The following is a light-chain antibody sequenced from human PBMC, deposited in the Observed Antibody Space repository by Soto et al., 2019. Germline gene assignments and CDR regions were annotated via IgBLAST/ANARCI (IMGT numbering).Light chain of an antibody. CDR2: TNN. J-gene: IGLJ2*01. CDR1: SSNIGSNT. V-gene: IGLV1-44*01. Sequence: QSVLTQPPSASGTPGQRVSISCSGSSSNIGSNTVNWYQQLPGTAPKLLIYTNNQRPSGGPDRFSGSKSGTSASLAISGLRSVDEADYYCATWDDSLNAVVFGGGTKVTVL. CDR3: ATWDDSLNAVV.